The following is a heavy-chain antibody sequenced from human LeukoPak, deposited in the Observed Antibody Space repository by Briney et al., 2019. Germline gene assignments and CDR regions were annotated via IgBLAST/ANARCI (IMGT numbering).Heavy chain of an antibody. CDR2: INPDGSTT. V-gene: IGHV3-74*01. CDR3: ARVLSGSWDWFDP. Sequence: QPGESLRLSCAASGFTFSRYWIHWVSHAPGKGLEWVSRINPDGSTTTHADSVKGRFTISRDNAKNTLYLQMNSLRAEDTAMYYCARVLSGSWDWFDPWGQGTLVTVSS. D-gene: IGHD3-22*01. J-gene: IGHJ5*02. CDR1: GFTFSRYW.